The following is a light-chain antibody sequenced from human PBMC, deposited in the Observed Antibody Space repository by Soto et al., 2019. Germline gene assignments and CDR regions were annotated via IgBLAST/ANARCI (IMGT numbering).Light chain of an antibody. CDR1: SSNIGNNY. V-gene: IGLV1-51*02. CDR2: ENN. Sequence: QSVLTQPPSVSAAPGQKVTISCSGSSSNIGNNYVSWYQQLPGTAPKLLIYENNKRPSGIPDRFSGSKSGTSATLCITGLQTGDEAGYYCGTWDSSLSAFVFGTGTKVTVL. J-gene: IGLJ1*01. CDR3: GTWDSSLSAFV.